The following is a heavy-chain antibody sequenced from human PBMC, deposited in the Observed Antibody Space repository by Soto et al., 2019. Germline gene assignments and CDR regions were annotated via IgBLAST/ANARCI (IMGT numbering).Heavy chain of an antibody. CDR1: GFTFSNYW. V-gene: IGHV3-7*01. Sequence: EVQLVESGGGLVQPGGSLRLSCAASGFTFSNYWMVWVRQAPEKGPEWVATIKQDGSEKYYVDSVKGRFTISRDNTKNSLYLQMNRLRAEDPALYYCARETSADSFWGQGTLVTVSS. CDR3: ARETSADSF. J-gene: IGHJ4*02. D-gene: IGHD2-21*01. CDR2: IKQDGSEK.